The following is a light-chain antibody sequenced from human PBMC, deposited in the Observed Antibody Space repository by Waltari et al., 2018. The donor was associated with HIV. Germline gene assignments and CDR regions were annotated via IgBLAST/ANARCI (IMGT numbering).Light chain of an antibody. CDR1: SSNIGNNT. CDR2: INN. CDR3: ATWDDSRNGPV. Sequence: QSVLTQQPSASGTPGQRVTISCSGSSSNIGNNTVNWYQQLPGAAPNLLIYINNPRPAGVPALFSGSKSGTSASRAISGLQSEDEADYYCATWDDSRNGPVFGGGTKLTVL. J-gene: IGLJ2*01. V-gene: IGLV1-44*01.